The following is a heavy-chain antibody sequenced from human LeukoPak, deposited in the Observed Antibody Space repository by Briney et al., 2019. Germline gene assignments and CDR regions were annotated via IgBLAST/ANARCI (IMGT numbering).Heavy chain of an antibody. CDR1: GGSFSGYY. V-gene: IGHV4-34*01. Sequence: SETLSLTCAVYGGSFSGYYWSWIRQPPGKGLEWIGEINHSGSTNYNPSLKSRVTISVDTSKNQFSLKLSSVTAADTAVYYCARVFDSSGYYYKFFWFDPWGQRTLVTVSS. J-gene: IGHJ5*02. CDR2: INHSGST. CDR3: ARVFDSSGYYYKFFWFDP. D-gene: IGHD3-22*01.